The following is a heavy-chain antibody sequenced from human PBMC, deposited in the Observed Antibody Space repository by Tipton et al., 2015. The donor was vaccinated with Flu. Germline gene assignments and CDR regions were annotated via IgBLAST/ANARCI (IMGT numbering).Heavy chain of an antibody. Sequence: TLSLTCTVSGGSISSSSYYWTWIRQPAGKVLEWIGQIYTSGSTKYNPSLKSRVTMSLDTSKTHFSLKLSSVTAADTAMYYCARDYGDLNWFDPWGQGTLVTVSS. CDR2: IYTSGST. J-gene: IGHJ5*02. CDR1: GGSISSSSYY. V-gene: IGHV4-61*09. D-gene: IGHD4-17*01. CDR3: ARDYGDLNWFDP.